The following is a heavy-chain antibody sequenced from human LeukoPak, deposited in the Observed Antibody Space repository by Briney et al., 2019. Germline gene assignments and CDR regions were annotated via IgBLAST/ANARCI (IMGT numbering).Heavy chain of an antibody. CDR3: ARDDTYYYDSSGYYYGGQFDP. D-gene: IGHD3-22*01. J-gene: IGHJ5*02. V-gene: IGHV4-61*02. CDR2: IYTSGST. CDR1: GYSISSGYY. Sequence: SETLSLTCAVSGYSISSGYYWSWIRQPAGKGLEWIGRIYTSGSTNYNPSLKSRVTISVDTSKNQFSLKLSSVTAADTAVYYCARDDTYYYDSSGYYYGGQFDPWGQGTLVTVSS.